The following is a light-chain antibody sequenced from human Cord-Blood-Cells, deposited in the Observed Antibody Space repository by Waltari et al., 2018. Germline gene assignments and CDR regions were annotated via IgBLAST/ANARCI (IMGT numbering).Light chain of an antibody. CDR1: QSISSW. Sequence: DIEIAQSPSTLSASVADRVTITCRSSQSISSWLAWYQQKPGKAPKLLIYDASSLESGVPSRFSCSGSGTEFTLTISSLQPDDFATYYCQQYNSYWTFGQGTKVEIK. V-gene: IGKV1-5*01. CDR3: QQYNSYWT. J-gene: IGKJ1*01. CDR2: DAS.